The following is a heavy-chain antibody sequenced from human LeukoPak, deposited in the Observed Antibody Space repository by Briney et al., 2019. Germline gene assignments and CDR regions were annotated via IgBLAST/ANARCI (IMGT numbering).Heavy chain of an antibody. CDR2: IYYGGST. V-gene: IGHV4-59*01. D-gene: IGHD3-22*01. CDR3: ARSSNYDSSGYYFLDAFDI. CDR1: GGSISSYY. Sequence: SETLSLTCTVSGGSISSYYWSWIRQPPGKGLEWIGYIYYGGSTNYNPSLKSRVTISVDTSKNQFSLKLSSVTAADTAVYHCARSSNYDSSGYYFLDAFDIWGQGTMVTVSS. J-gene: IGHJ3*02.